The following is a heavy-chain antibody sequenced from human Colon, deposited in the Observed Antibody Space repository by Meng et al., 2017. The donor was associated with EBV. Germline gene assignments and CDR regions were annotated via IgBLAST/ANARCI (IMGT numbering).Heavy chain of an antibody. CDR2: IDHRGNT. CDR3: ARRGPSGNFSP. D-gene: IGHD3-10*01. V-gene: IGHV4-34*01. J-gene: IGHJ5*02. CDR1: GGSFRDYY. Sequence: QVQLQQGGVGLLKPSETLSRSCAVYGGSFRDYYWTWIRHPPGKGLEWIGEIDHRGNTKYNPSLKSRVTISLDTSKKQFSLKVSSVTAADSAVYYCARRGPSGNFSPWSQGALVTVSS.